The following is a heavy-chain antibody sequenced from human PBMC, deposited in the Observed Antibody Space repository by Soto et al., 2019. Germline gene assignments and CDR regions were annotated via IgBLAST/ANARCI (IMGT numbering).Heavy chain of an antibody. J-gene: IGHJ6*03. V-gene: IGHV1-18*01. CDR1: GFPFTSYG. CDR3: ARTLNYYGSVYNYYYYMDV. Sequence: QVQLVQSGAEVKKPGASVKVSCKASGFPFTSYGISWVRQAPGQGLEWMGWIDAYNGSTNYAQKLQGRVTMTTDTATSTAYMELGSLTSDDTAVYYCARTLNYYGSVYNYYYYMDVWGKGTTVTVSS. D-gene: IGHD3-10*01. CDR2: IDAYNGST.